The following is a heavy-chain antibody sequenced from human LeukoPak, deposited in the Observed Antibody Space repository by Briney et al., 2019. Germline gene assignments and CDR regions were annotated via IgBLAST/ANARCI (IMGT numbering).Heavy chain of an antibody. D-gene: IGHD6-19*01. V-gene: IGHV3-30*18. Sequence: PGRSLRLSCAASGFTFSSHGMHWVRQAPGKGLEWVAVISYDGSNKHYADSVKGRFTISRDNSKNTLYLQMNSLRAEDTAVYYCAKGAAVADCFDYWGQGTLVTVSS. CDR1: GFTFSSHG. J-gene: IGHJ4*02. CDR2: ISYDGSNK. CDR3: AKGAAVADCFDY.